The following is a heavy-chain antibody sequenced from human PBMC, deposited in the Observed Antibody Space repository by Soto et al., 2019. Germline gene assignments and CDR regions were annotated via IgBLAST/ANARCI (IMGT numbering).Heavy chain of an antibody. V-gene: IGHV5-51*01. J-gene: IGHJ6*02. CDR1: GYSFTSYW. CDR3: ASRGGYSSGGNAAAAGYGMDV. Sequence: PGESLKISCKGSGYSFTSYWIGWVRQMPGKGLEWMGIIYPGDSDTRYSPSFQGQVTISADKSISTTYLQWSSLKASDTAMYYCASRGGYSSGGNAAAAGYGMDVWGQGTTVTVSS. D-gene: IGHD6-19*01. CDR2: IYPGDSDT.